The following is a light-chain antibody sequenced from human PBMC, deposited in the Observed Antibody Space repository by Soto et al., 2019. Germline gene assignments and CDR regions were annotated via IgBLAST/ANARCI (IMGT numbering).Light chain of an antibody. J-gene: IGLJ2*01. CDR1: NSNIGSNY. CDR3: ATWDDRLSGVV. CDR2: GNS. Sequence: QSVLTQSPSASGTPGQRVTISCSGINSNIGSNYVHWYQQFPGTAPKVLIYGNSQRPSGVPDRFSGSKSGISASLAISGLRSEDEADYFCATWDDRLSGVVFGGGTKLTVL. V-gene: IGLV1-47*01.